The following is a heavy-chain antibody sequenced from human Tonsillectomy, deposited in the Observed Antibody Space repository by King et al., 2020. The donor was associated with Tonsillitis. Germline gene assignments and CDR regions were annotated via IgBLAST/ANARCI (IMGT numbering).Heavy chain of an antibody. D-gene: IGHD2-15*01. Sequence: VQLVESGAEVRNPGASVKVSCKAAGYSFASYDINWVRQAPGQGLEWMGWMNPNSGNAGYSQKFQGRVSMTRNTSISTAYMERSSLRSEDTAVYHCAGGSVSRYCSGGSCYVLDYWGQGTLVAVSS. V-gene: IGHV1-8*01. CDR3: AGGSVSRYCSGGSCYVLDY. J-gene: IGHJ4*02. CDR1: GYSFASYD. CDR2: MNPNSGNA.